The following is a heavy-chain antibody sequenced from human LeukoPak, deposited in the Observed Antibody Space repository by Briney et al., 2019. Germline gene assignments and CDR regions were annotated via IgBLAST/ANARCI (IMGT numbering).Heavy chain of an antibody. V-gene: IGHV3-23*01. CDR3: APWGSGYDY. Sequence: GGSLGLSCAASGFTFSSYAMSWVRQAPGKGLEWVSAISGSGGSTYYADSVKGRFTISRDNSKNTLYLQMNSPRAEDTAVYYCAPWGSGYDYWGQGTLVTVSS. CDR2: ISGSGGST. J-gene: IGHJ4*02. D-gene: IGHD5-12*01. CDR1: GFTFSSYA.